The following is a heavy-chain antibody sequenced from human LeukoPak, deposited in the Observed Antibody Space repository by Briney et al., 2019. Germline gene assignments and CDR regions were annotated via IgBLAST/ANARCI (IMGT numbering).Heavy chain of an antibody. J-gene: IGHJ3*02. D-gene: IGHD5-18*01. V-gene: IGHV3-30*18. Sequence: GGSLRLSCAASGFTFSSYGMHWVRQAPGKGLEWVAVISYDGSNKYYADSVKGRFTISRDNSKNTLYLQVNSLRAEDTAVYYCAKRGRKGYSYGSDAFDIWGQGTMVTVSS. CDR3: AKRGRKGYSYGSDAFDI. CDR2: ISYDGSNK. CDR1: GFTFSSYG.